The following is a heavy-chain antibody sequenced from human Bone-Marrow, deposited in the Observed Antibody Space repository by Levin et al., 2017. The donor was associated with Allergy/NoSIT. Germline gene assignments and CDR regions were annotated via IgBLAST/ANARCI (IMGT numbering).Heavy chain of an antibody. J-gene: IGHJ4*02. V-gene: IGHV4-59*01. CDR1: GGSISSYY. CDR3: AVGYSGYAGLLGY. D-gene: IGHD5-12*01. CDR2: IYYSGST. Sequence: TSETLSLTCTVSGGSISSYYWSWIRQPPGKGLEWIGYIYYSGSTNYNPSLKSRVTISVDTSKNQFSLKLSSVTAADTAVYYCAVGYSGYAGLLGYWGQGTLVTVSS.